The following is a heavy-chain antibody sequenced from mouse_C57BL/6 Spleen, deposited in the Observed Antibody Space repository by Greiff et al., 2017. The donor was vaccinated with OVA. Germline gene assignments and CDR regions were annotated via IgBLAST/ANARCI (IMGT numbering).Heavy chain of an antibody. J-gene: IGHJ4*01. Sequence: QVQLQQSGPELVKPGASVKISCKASGYAFSSSWMNWVKQRPGKGLEWIGRIYPGDGDTNYNGKFKGKATLTADKSSSTAYMQLSSLTSEDSAVYVCARGGNHYAMDYWGQGTSVTVSS. CDR2: IYPGDGDT. D-gene: IGHD2-1*01. CDR1: GYAFSSSW. V-gene: IGHV1-82*01. CDR3: ARGGNHYAMDY.